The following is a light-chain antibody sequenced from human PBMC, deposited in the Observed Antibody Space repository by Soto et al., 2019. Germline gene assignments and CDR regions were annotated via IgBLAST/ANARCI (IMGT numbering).Light chain of an antibody. V-gene: IGLV3-21*02. J-gene: IGLJ3*02. Sequence: SYVMTQPPSVSVAPGQTARITCGGNNIGSKTVHWYQQKPGQAPVLVVFDDADRPSGIPKRFSGSNSGNTATLSISRVEAGDEADYYCQLWDSTTDHLVFGGGTKLTVL. CDR1: NIGSKT. CDR2: DDA. CDR3: QLWDSTTDHLV.